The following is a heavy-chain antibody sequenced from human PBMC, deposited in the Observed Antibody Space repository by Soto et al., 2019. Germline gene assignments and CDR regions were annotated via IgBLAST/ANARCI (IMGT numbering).Heavy chain of an antibody. CDR3: ARDRRSSSSKGAYYYYYYGMDV. CDR2: ISAYNGNT. Sequence: ASVKVSCKASGYTFTSYGISWVRQAPGQGLEWMGWISAYNGNTNYAQKLQGRVTMTTDTSTSTAYMELRSLRSDDTAVYYCARDRRSSSSKGAYYYYYYGMDVWGQGTTVTVSS. V-gene: IGHV1-18*01. J-gene: IGHJ6*02. CDR1: GYTFTSYG. D-gene: IGHD6-6*01.